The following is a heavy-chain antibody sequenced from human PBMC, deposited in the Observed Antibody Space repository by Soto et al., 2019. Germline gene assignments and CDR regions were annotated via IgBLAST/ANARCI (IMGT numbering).Heavy chain of an antibody. J-gene: IGHJ4*02. CDR1: GYSFTSYW. CDR2: IYPGDSDT. D-gene: IGHD3-22*01. Sequence: GGSLRLSCKVSGYSFTSYWIGWVRQMPGKGLEWMGIIYPGDSDTRYSPSFQGQVTISADKSISTAYLQWSSLKASDTAMYYCARLTDYDSPGGYFDYWGQGTLVTVSS. V-gene: IGHV5-51*01. CDR3: ARLTDYDSPGGYFDY.